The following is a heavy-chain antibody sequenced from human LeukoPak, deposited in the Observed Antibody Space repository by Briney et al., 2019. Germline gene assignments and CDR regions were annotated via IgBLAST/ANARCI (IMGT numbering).Heavy chain of an antibody. CDR3: ASGRYYDFWSGYYTGDAFDI. CDR2: IYPGDSDT. Sequence: GESLKLSCKGSGYSFTSYWLGWVRQMPGKGLDWKGLIYPGDSDTRYSPSFQGQGTISADKSISTAYLQWSSLKASDTAMYYCASGRYYDFWSGYYTGDAFDIWGQGTMVTVYS. D-gene: IGHD3-3*01. CDR1: GYSFTSYW. J-gene: IGHJ3*02. V-gene: IGHV5-51*01.